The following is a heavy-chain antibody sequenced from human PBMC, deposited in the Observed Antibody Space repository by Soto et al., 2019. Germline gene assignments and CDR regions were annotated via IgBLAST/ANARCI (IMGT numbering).Heavy chain of an antibody. CDR1: GFTFGDYA. V-gene: IGHV3-49*03. Sequence: GGSLRLSCTTSGFTFGDYAVSWFRQAPGKGLEWVGFIRSKAYGGTTEYAASVKGRFTISRDDSKSIAYLQMNSLKTEDTAVYYCARDVDLVVVVAATRFDYWGQGTLVTVSS. J-gene: IGHJ4*02. D-gene: IGHD2-15*01. CDR3: ARDVDLVVVVAATRFDY. CDR2: IRSKAYGGTT.